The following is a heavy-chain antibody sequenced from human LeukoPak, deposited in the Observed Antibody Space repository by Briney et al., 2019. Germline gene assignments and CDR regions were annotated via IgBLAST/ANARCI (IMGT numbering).Heavy chain of an antibody. D-gene: IGHD2-8*01. Sequence: SETLSLTCTVSGGSISSGGYYWSWIRQHPGRGLEWIGYISYSGSTYYNPSLKSRVTISVDMSRNQFSLKLSSVTAADTAVYSWARVWGYCTSPGAQYFDFGAREPRATV. CDR3: ARVWGYCTSPGAQYFDF. V-gene: IGHV4-31*03. J-gene: IGHJ4*02. CDR2: ISYSGST. CDR1: GGSISSGGYY.